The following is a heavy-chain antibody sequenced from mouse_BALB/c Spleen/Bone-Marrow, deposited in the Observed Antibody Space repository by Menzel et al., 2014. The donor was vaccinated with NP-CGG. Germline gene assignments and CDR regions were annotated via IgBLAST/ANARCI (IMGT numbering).Heavy chain of an antibody. CDR3: ARGSYYEGAMDY. D-gene: IGHD1-1*01. V-gene: IGHV2-9*02. J-gene: IGHJ4*01. CDR2: IWAGGST. Sequence: VKLVESGPGLVSPSQSLSITCTVSGFSLTSYGVHWVRQPPGKVLEWLGVIWAGGSTNYNSALMSRLSISKDNSKSQVFLKMNSLQTEDTAMYYCARGSYYEGAMDYWGQGTSVTVSS. CDR1: GFSLTSYG.